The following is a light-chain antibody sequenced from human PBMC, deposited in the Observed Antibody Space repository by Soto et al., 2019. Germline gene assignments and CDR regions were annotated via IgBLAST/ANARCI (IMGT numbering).Light chain of an antibody. CDR1: QGISNY. V-gene: IGKV1-27*01. CDR2: AAS. J-gene: IGKJ3*01. Sequence: DIQMTQSPSSLSASVGDRVTITCRATQGISNYLAWYQQKPGKVPKLLIYAASTLQSGVPSRFSGSGSGTDFTLIINSLQPEDVATYYCHKYISAPFTFGPGTNVDIK. CDR3: HKYISAPFT.